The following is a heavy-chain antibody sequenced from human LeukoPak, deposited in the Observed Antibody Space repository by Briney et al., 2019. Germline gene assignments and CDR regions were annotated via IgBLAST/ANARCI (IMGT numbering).Heavy chain of an antibody. D-gene: IGHD6-13*01. V-gene: IGHV3-30*03. CDR2: ISYDGNNR. CDR3: ARDSKGGQGSSWYYFDY. CDR1: GFTFSSYG. J-gene: IGHJ4*02. Sequence: PGGSLRLSCAASGFTFSSYGMHWVRQAPGKGLEWVAVISYDGNNRYYADSVKGRFTISRDNSKNTLFLQMNSLRAEDTAVYYCARDSKGGQGSSWYYFDYWGQGTLVTVSS.